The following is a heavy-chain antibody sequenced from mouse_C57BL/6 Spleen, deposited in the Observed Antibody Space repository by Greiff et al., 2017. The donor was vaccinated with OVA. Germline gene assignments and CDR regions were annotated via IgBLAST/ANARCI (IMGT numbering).Heavy chain of an antibody. Sequence: VHVKQSGAELVKPGASVKLSCTASGFNIKDYYMHWVKQRTEQGLEWIGRIDPEDGETKYAPKFQGKATITADTSSNTAYLQLSSLTSEDTAVYYCARWTAQATWFAYWGQGTLVTVSA. CDR3: ARWTAQATWFAY. J-gene: IGHJ3*01. V-gene: IGHV14-2*01. D-gene: IGHD3-2*02. CDR1: GFNIKDYY. CDR2: IDPEDGET.